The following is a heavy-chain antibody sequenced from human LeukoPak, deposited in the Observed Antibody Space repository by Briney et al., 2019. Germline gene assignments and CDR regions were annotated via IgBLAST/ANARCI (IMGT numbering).Heavy chain of an antibody. J-gene: IGHJ6*04. D-gene: IGHD2-2*01. CDR2: IIPIFGTA. Sequence: EASVKVSCKASGGTFSSYAISWVRQAPGQGLEWMGGIIPIFGTANYAQKFQGRVTIIADKSTSTAYMELSSLRSEDTAVYYCARGPDIVVVPAAHAGGDYYYGMDVWGKGTTVTVSS. CDR1: GGTFSSYA. V-gene: IGHV1-69*06. CDR3: ARGPDIVVVPAAHAGGDYYYGMDV.